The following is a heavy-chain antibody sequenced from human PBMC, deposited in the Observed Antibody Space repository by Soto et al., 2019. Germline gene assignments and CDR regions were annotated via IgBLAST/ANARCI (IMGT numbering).Heavy chain of an antibody. CDR3: AGGVLVRKFKISDY. V-gene: IGHV1-18*01. CDR2: ISAYNGNT. Sequence: GASVKVSCKASGYTFTSYGISWVRQAPGQGLEWMGWISAYNGNTNYAQKLQGRVTMTTDTSTSTAYMELRSLRSDDTAVYYCAGGVLVRKFKISDYWGQGTLVTVSS. J-gene: IGHJ4*02. CDR1: GYTFTSYG. D-gene: IGHD2-8*02.